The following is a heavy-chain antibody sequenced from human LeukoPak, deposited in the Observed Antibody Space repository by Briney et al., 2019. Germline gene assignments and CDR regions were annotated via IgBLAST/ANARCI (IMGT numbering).Heavy chain of an antibody. D-gene: IGHD3-22*01. J-gene: IGHJ4*02. CDR2: ISYDGSNK. Sequence: GGSLRLSCAASGFTFSSYGMHWVRQAPGKGLEWVAVISYDGSNKYYADSVKGRFTISRDNSKNTLYLQMNSLRAEDTAVYYCARSSGSYRPMGYWGQGTLVTVSS. CDR3: ARSSGSYRPMGY. V-gene: IGHV3-30*03. CDR1: GFTFSSYG.